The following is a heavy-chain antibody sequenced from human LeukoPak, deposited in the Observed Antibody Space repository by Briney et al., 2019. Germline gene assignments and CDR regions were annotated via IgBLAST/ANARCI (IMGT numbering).Heavy chain of an antibody. CDR3: ARSRQASGLLSS. J-gene: IGHJ5*02. D-gene: IGHD3-10*01. V-gene: IGHV4-59*12. CDR2: IYDRGPA. Sequence: SETLSLTCTVSGGSISTYYWTWIRQPPGKGLEWIGCIYDRGPAYYNPSLKSRFTISVDRPKNQFFLNVTSLTAAGTAVYYCARSRQASGLLSSWGQGTPVVVSS. CDR1: GGSISTYY.